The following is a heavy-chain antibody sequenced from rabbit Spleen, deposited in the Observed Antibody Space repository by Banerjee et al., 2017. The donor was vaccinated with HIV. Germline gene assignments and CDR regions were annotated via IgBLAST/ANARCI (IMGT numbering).Heavy chain of an antibody. CDR1: GFSFGGVYA. Sequence: QEQLVESGGGLVKPEGSLTLTCTASGFSFGGVYAICWVRQAPGKGLESIACISADISDTTYYANWAKGRFPISKTSSTTVTLQMTGLTAADRAAYFCARDLVGVIGWNFYLWGPGTLVTVS. V-gene: IGHV1S45*01. D-gene: IGHD1-1*01. CDR3: ARDLVGVIGWNFYL. CDR2: ISADISDTT. J-gene: IGHJ4*01.